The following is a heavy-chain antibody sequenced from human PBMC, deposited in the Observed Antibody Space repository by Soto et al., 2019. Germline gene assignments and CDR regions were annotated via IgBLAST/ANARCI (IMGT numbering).Heavy chain of an antibody. J-gene: IGHJ6*02. CDR2: IIPMFETA. CDR1: GGTFRSST. V-gene: IGHV1-69*12. CDR3: ARDRYYYGSGSSGPEHRYYYYYGLEV. Sequence: QVQLVQSGAEVKKPGSSVKVSCKASGGTFRSSTLSWVRQAPGQRLEWMGGIIPMFETANYAQQFQGRVTMTADGSTGTAYLELSSLRSEDTVIYYCARDRYYYGSGSSGPEHRYYYYYGLEVWGQGTTVTVSS. D-gene: IGHD3-10*01.